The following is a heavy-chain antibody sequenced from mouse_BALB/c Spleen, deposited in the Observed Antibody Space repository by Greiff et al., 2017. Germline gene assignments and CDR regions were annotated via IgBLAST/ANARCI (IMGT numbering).Heavy chain of an antibody. V-gene: IGHV5-12-1*01. CDR3: ARHMITTKNYYAMDY. D-gene: IGHD2-4*01. CDR2: ISSGGGST. Sequence: EVMLVESGGGLVKPGGSLKLSCAASGFAFSSYDMSWVRQTPEKRLEWVAYISSGGGSTYYPDTVKGRFTISRDNAKNTLYLQMSSLKSEDTAMYYCARHMITTKNYYAMDYWGQGTSVTVSS. CDR1: GFAFSSYD. J-gene: IGHJ4*01.